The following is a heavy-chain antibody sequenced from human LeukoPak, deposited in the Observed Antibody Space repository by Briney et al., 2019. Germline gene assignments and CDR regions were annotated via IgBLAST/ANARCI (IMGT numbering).Heavy chain of an antibody. D-gene: IGHD2-2*01. Sequence: GGSLRLSCAASGFTFSNAWMSWVRQAPGKGLEWVGRIKSKTDGGTTDYAAPVKGRFTISRDDSKNTLYLQMNSLKTEDTAVYYCTTDREFCSSTSCYGYYYYYMDVWGKGTTVTVSS. CDR2: IKSKTDGGTT. J-gene: IGHJ6*03. V-gene: IGHV3-15*01. CDR1: GFTFSNAW. CDR3: TTDREFCSSTSCYGYYYYYMDV.